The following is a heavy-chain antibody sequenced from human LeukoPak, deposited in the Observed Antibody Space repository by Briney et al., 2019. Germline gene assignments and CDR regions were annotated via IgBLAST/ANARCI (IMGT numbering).Heavy chain of an antibody. Sequence: SQTLSLACAISGDSVSSNSAAWNWIRQSPSRGLEWLGRTYYRSKWYNDYAVSVKGRIAINPDTSKNQFSLQLNSVTPEDTAVYYCARAKGRSPLFDYWGQGTLVTVSS. D-gene: IGHD6-13*01. CDR3: ARAKGRSPLFDY. J-gene: IGHJ4*02. CDR2: TYYRSKWYN. CDR1: GDSVSSNSAA. V-gene: IGHV6-1*01.